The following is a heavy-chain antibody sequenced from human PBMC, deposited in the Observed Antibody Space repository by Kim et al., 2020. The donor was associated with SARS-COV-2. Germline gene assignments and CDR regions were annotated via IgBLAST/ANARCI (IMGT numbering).Heavy chain of an antibody. Sequence: SETLSLTCAVYGGSFSGYYWSWIRQPPGKGLEWIGEINHSGSTNYNPSLKSRVTISVDTSKNQFSLKLSSVTAADTAVYYCARERVATWLKSSHDAFDIWGQGTMVTVSS. CDR2: INHSGST. J-gene: IGHJ3*02. CDR3: ARERVATWLKSSHDAFDI. V-gene: IGHV4-34*01. CDR1: GGSFSGYY. D-gene: IGHD5-12*01.